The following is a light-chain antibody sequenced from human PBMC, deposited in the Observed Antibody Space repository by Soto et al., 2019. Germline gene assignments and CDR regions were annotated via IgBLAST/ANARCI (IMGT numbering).Light chain of an antibody. CDR3: GSWDSGVSAYV. V-gene: IGLV1-51*01. Sequence: QAVLTPPRSVGADPGQKVTISCSRNNSNIGGNSVSWYQQVPGTAYKLLIYDDNKRPSGIPDRFSGSKSGTSATLGITGFQTGDEADYYCGSWDSGVSAYVFGTGTKVTVL. J-gene: IGLJ1*01. CDR2: DDN. CDR1: NSNIGGNS.